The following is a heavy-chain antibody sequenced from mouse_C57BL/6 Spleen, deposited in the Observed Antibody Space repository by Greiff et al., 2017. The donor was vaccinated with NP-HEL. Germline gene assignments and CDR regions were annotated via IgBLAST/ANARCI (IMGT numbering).Heavy chain of an antibody. Sequence: EVKLQESGGGLVQPGGSLKLSCAASGFTFSDYGMAWVRQAPRKGPEWVAFISNLAYSIYYADTVTGRFTISRENAKNTLYLEMSSLRSEDTAMYYCARHGYYGSSPDWYFDVWGTGTTVTVSS. V-gene: IGHV5-15*01. CDR2: ISNLAYSI. CDR3: ARHGYYGSSPDWYFDV. D-gene: IGHD1-1*01. J-gene: IGHJ1*03. CDR1: GFTFSDYG.